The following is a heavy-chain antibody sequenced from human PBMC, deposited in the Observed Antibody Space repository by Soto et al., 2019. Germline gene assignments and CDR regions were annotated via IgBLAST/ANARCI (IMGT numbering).Heavy chain of an antibody. D-gene: IGHD3-3*01. Sequence: ASVKVSCKASGYTFTSYGISWVRQAPGQGLEWMGWISAYNGNTNYAQKLQGRVTMTTDTSTSTAYMEPRSLRSDDTAVYYCARHRFVSAFGYYHYRMDFWGQRTTVTVSS. CDR1: GYTFTSYG. CDR3: ARHRFVSAFGYYHYRMDF. J-gene: IGHJ6*02. V-gene: IGHV1-18*01. CDR2: ISAYNGNT.